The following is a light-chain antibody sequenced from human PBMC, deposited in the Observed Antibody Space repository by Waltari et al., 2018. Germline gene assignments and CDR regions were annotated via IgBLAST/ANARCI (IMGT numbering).Light chain of an antibody. CDR1: QTVRTTY. V-gene: IGKV3-20*01. Sequence: EIVLTQSPGTLSLSPGERATLSCRASQTVRTTYLAWYQQKPGQAPTLLIYGASSRATGIPDRFSGSGSVTDFSLTISSLEPEDFAVYYCQQYDISPLTFGGGTK. J-gene: IGKJ4*01. CDR2: GAS. CDR3: QQYDISPLT.